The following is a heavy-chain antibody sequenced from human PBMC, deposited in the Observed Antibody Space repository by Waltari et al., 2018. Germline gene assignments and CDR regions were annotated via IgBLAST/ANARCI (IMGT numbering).Heavy chain of an antibody. CDR3: ARSDFWSGYYDLFDY. J-gene: IGHJ4*02. CDR1: GYTFTDYY. D-gene: IGHD3-3*01. V-gene: IGHV1-2*06. Sequence: QVQLVQSGAEVKQPGAPVKVSCTASGYTFTDYYIHWGRQAPGQGLEGVGRINSNSGGTNFAQKFQGRVTMTRDTSISTAYMELSSLRSDDTAAYYCARSDFWSGYYDLFDYWGQGTLVTVSS. CDR2: INSNSGGT.